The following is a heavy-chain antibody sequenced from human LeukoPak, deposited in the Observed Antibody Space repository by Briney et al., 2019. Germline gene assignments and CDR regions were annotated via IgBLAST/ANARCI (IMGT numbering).Heavy chain of an antibody. CDR1: GVSISSYY. CDR2: IYYSGST. V-gene: IGHV4-59*01. J-gene: IGHJ6*03. Sequence: SETLSLTCTVSGVSISSYYWSWIRQPPGKGLEWIGYIYYSGSTNYNPSLKSRISISVDASKHQFSLKLSSVTAADTAVYYRESTTEGGYTYNYFYYYYMDVWGKGTTVTISS. D-gene: IGHD5-18*01. CDR3: ESTTEGGYTYNYFYYYYMDV.